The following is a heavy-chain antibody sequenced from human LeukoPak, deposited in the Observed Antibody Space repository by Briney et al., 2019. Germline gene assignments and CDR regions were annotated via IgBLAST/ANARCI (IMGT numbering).Heavy chain of an antibody. CDR1: GFTVSSNY. CDR3: ARPFRGVAAAGIFTRNPGLDAFDI. D-gene: IGHD6-13*01. V-gene: IGHV3-53*01. J-gene: IGHJ3*02. CDR2: IYSGGST. Sequence: GGSLRLSCAASGFTVSSNYMSWVRQAPGKGLEWVSVIYSGGSTYYSDSVKGRFTISRDNSKNTLYLQMNSLRAQDTAVYYCARPFRGVAAAGIFTRNPGLDAFDIWGQGTMVTVSS.